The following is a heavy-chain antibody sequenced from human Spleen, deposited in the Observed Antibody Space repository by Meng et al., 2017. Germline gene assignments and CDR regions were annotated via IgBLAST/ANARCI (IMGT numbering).Heavy chain of an antibody. D-gene: IGHD1-26*01. J-gene: IGHJ6*02. CDR3: AKDDVGGSYPMYYYYYGMDV. V-gene: IGHV3-23*01. Sequence: GESLKISCAASGFTFGTYGMHWVRQAPGKGLEWVSAISGSGGSTYYADSVKGRFTISRDNSKNTLYLQMNSLRAEDTAVYYCAKDDVGGSYPMYYYYYGMDVWGQGTTVTVSS. CDR1: GFTFGTYG. CDR2: ISGSGGST.